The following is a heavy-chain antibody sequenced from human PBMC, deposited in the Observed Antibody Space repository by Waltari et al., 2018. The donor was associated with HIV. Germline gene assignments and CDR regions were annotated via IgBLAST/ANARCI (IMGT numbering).Heavy chain of an antibody. Sequence: QVQLVQSGAQVKKPGASVKVSCKASGYPFTTYGITWVRQAPGQGLEWLGWVSTCNGNADFSPKNQVRIQLTIDTPTSTAYMELTSLRSDDTAVYYCARSHCAVTSCGSIDYWGQGTLVTVSS. D-gene: IGHD4-17*01. CDR3: ARSHCAVTSCGSIDY. CDR2: VSTCNGNA. CDR1: GYPFTTYG. V-gene: IGHV1-18*01. J-gene: IGHJ4*02.